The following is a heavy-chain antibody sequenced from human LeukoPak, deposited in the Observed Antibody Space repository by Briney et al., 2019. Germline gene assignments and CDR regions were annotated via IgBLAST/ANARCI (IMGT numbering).Heavy chain of an antibody. J-gene: IGHJ4*02. CDR1: GFTFRNYD. D-gene: IGHD3-22*01. CDR2: ISRDGTNK. CDR3: ARDLYDSGGYSSPIDY. V-gene: IGHV3-30*03. Sequence: GGSLGLSCEASGFTFRNYDMHWVRQAPGKGLEWVAVISRDGTNKYYADSVKGRFTISRDNSKNTVYLQMNSLRAEDTAVYYCARDLYDSGGYSSPIDYWGQGTLVTVSS.